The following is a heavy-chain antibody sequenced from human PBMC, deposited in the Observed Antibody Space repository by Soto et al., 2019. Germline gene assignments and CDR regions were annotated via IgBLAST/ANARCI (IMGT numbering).Heavy chain of an antibody. Sequence: QVQLVQSGAEVKKPGASVRVSCKASGYTFTRYNIHWVRQAPGQRLEWMGWINAGHGNTKYSQPFQGRVTITRDTSANTAYMDLRSLISEDTAVYYCASPKDYDAFIDSWVQGTLGTVSS. CDR3: ASPKDYDAFIDS. CDR1: GYTFTRYN. D-gene: IGHD3-22*01. CDR2: INAGHGNT. J-gene: IGHJ1*01. V-gene: IGHV1-3*01.